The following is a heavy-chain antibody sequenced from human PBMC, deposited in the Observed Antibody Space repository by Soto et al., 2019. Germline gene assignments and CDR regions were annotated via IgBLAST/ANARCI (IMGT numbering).Heavy chain of an antibody. Sequence: SETLSLTCAVSGGSISSGGYYWSWIRQPPGKGLEWIGYIYYSGSTYYNPSLKSRVTISVDTSKNQFSLKLSSVTAADTAVYYCARERGYCSGGSCPVDYWGQGTLVTVSS. V-gene: IGHV4-30-4*01. CDR3: ARERGYCSGGSCPVDY. J-gene: IGHJ4*02. CDR2: IYYSGST. D-gene: IGHD2-15*01. CDR1: GGSISSGGYY.